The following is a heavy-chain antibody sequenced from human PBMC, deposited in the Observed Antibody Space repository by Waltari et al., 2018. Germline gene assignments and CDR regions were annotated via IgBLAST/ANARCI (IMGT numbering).Heavy chain of an antibody. J-gene: IGHJ4*02. CDR1: GFSFSGSS. CDR2: IRREPYNYAT. D-gene: IGHD5-18*01. V-gene: IGHV3-73*01. CDR3: ATARDEHTAMVYFDN. Sequence: EVQVVESGGGLVQPGGSLKLSCATSGFSFSGSSIPWVRQTSGKGLEWVGRIRREPYNYATAYSASVKGRFTISRDDSKNTAFLQMNSLRLEDSATYYCATARDEHTAMVYFDNWGQGTLVSVSS.